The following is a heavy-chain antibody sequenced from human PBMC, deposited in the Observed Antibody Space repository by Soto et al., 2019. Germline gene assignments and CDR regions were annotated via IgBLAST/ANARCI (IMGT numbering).Heavy chain of an antibody. V-gene: IGHV3-11*06. Sequence: GGSLRLSCVASGFTFSDHDMSWVRQAPGRGLEWLAYMSSFGNSTKYVDSVKGRFTISRDNAKNSLYLQMNNLRAEDTGVDFGAKEGCRNGSCHRDLGYWGQGTLVTVSS. CDR1: GFTFSDHD. J-gene: IGHJ4*02. CDR3: AKEGCRNGSCHRDLGY. CDR2: MSSFGNST. D-gene: IGHD2-15*01.